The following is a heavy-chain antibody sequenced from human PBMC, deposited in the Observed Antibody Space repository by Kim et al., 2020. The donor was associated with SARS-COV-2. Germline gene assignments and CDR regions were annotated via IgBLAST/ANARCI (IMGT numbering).Heavy chain of an antibody. CDR1: GFTFSSYS. J-gene: IGHJ5*02. Sequence: GGSLRLSCAASGFTFSSYSMNWVRQAPGKGLEWVSSISSSSSYIYYADSVKGRFTISRDNAKNSLYLQMNSLRAEDTAVYYCARDGQQPTYNWFDPWGQGTLVTVSS. D-gene: IGHD6-13*01. V-gene: IGHV3-21*01. CDR2: ISSSSSYI. CDR3: ARDGQQPTYNWFDP.